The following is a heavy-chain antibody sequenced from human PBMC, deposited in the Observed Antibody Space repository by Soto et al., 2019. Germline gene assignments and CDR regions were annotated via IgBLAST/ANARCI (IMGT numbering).Heavy chain of an antibody. CDR2: IIPIFGTA. J-gene: IGHJ6*02. D-gene: IGHD5-18*01. CDR1: GGIFSSYA. V-gene: IGHV1-69*13. CDR3: ARAQAYSYGPDNRSYYYGMDV. Sequence: SVKVSCKASGGIFSSYAISWVRQGPGQGLNWMGGIIPIFGTATYAQNFGAKVTITADESTSTATRERTGRRSEDTAGYYVARAQAYSYGPDNRSYYYGMDVWGQGTTVTVSS.